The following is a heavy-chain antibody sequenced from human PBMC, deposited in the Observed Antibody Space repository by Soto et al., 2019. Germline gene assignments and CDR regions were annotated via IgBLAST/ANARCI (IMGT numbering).Heavy chain of an antibody. CDR2: INAGNGNT. CDR3: ARVRESHCSGSYFYSP. Sequence: ASVKVSCKASGYTLPTYAMHWVRQAPGQRLEWMGWINAGNGNTKYSQKFQGRVTITRDTSASTAYMELSSLRSEDTAVYYCARVRESHCSGSYFYSPWGQGTLVTVSS. J-gene: IGHJ5*02. CDR1: GYTLPTYA. D-gene: IGHD1-26*01. V-gene: IGHV1-3*01.